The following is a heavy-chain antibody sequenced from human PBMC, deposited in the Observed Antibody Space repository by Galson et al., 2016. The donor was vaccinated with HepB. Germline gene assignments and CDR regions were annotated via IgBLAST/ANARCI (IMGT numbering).Heavy chain of an antibody. D-gene: IGHD7-27*01. J-gene: IGHJ4*02. CDR3: ARRGINWGFFDY. CDR1: GFTFRSYA. Sequence: SLRLSCAASGFTFRSYAMSWVRQAPGKGLNWVSAISGSGGSTYYADSVKGRFTISRDNSKNTLYLQMNSLRADDTALYYCARRGINWGFFDYWGQGTLVTVSS. V-gene: IGHV3-23*01. CDR2: ISGSGGST.